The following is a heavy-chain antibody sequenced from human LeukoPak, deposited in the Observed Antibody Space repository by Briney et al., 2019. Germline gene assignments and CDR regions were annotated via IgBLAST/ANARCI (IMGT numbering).Heavy chain of an antibody. J-gene: IGHJ4*02. D-gene: IGHD3-22*01. Sequence: GGSLRFSCAASGFTFSSYAMHWVRQAPGKGLEWVAVISYDGSNKYYADSVKGRFTISRDNSKNTLYLQMNSLRAEDTAVYYSARPRASYDSSGYLLDYWGQGTLVTVSS. CDR3: ARPRASYDSSGYLLDY. V-gene: IGHV3-30-3*01. CDR1: GFTFSSYA. CDR2: ISYDGSNK.